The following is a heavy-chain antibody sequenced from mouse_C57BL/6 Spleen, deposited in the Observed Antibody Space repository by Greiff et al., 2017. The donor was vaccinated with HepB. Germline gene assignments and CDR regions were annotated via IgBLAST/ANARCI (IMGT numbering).Heavy chain of an antibody. V-gene: IGHV1-50*01. J-gene: IGHJ2*01. CDR1: GYTFTSYW. Sequence: QVQLQQSGAELVKPGASVKLSCKASGYTFTSYWMQWVKQRPGQGLEWIGEIDPSDRYTNYNQKFKGKATLTVDTSSSTAYMQLSSLTSEDSAVYYCARGGYYGSSWGYWGQVTTLTVSS. CDR2: IDPSDRYT. D-gene: IGHD1-1*01. CDR3: ARGGYYGSSWGY.